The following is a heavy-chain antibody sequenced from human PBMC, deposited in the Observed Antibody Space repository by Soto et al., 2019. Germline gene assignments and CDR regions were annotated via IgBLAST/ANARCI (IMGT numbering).Heavy chain of an antibody. V-gene: IGHV3-23*01. CDR1: GFTFTSYA. CDR2: ISYSGRTT. J-gene: IGHJ5*02. D-gene: IGHD6-13*01. Sequence: GGSLRLSCAASGFTFTSYAMNWVRQAPGQGLEWVSTISYSGRTTYYADSVKGRFTISRDNSNNTLYLQMDSLRAEDTAVYYCSKGPALLAAGTWWFAPWGQGTLVTVSS. CDR3: SKGPALLAAGTWWFAP.